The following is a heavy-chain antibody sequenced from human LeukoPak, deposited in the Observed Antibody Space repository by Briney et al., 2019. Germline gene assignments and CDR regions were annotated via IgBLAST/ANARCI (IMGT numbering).Heavy chain of an antibody. CDR3: AKDYCSSTSCYYFDY. CDR1: GLTFDDYA. CDR2: ISWDGGST. V-gene: IGHV3-43D*03. D-gene: IGHD2-2*01. J-gene: IGHJ4*02. Sequence: PGGSPRLSCAASGLTFDDYAMHWVRQAPGKGLEWVSLISWDGGSTYYADSVKGRFTISRDNSKNSLYLQMNSLRAEDTALYYCAKDYCSSTSCYYFDYWGQGTLVTVSS.